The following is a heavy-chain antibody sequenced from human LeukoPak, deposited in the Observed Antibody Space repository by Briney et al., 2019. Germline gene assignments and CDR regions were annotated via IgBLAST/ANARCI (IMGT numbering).Heavy chain of an antibody. Sequence: ASVKVSCKVSGYTLTELSMHWVRQAPGKGLEWMGGFDPEDGETIYAQKFQGRVTMTEDTSTDTAYMELSSLRSEDTAVYYCATGYAPTYYDFWSGYVNYAFDIWGQGTMVTVSS. D-gene: IGHD3-3*01. CDR3: ATGYAPTYYDFWSGYVNYAFDI. CDR2: FDPEDGET. J-gene: IGHJ3*02. CDR1: GYTLTELS. V-gene: IGHV1-24*01.